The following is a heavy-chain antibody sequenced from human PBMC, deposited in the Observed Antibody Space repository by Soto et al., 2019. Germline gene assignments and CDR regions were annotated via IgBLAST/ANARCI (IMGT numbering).Heavy chain of an antibody. V-gene: IGHV3-23*01. Sequence: EVQLLESGGDLVQPGGSLRLSCAVSGFPFSDYDMSWLRQAPGKGLEWVSGISGGGPHTYYAASVKGRFIISRDNSKGTVDLQMNSLRVDDTAVYCWEKKISRGGGITFYFDSWGQGTLVTASS. CDR1: GFPFSDYD. CDR3: EKKISRGGGITFYFDS. CDR2: ISGGGPHT. D-gene: IGHD3-16*01. J-gene: IGHJ4*02.